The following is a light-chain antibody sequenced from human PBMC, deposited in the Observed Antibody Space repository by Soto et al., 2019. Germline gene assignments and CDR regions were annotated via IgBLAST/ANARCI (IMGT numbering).Light chain of an antibody. V-gene: IGKV1-5*01. CDR2: DAS. J-gene: IGKJ1*01. CDR3: QQYNSYSQDT. CDR1: QSISSW. Sequence: DIPMTQSPSTLSASVGDRVTITFRASQSISSWLAWYQQKPGKAPKLLIYDASSLESGVPSRFSGSGSGTEFTLTISSLQPDDFATYYCQQYNSYSQDTFGQGTKVDIK.